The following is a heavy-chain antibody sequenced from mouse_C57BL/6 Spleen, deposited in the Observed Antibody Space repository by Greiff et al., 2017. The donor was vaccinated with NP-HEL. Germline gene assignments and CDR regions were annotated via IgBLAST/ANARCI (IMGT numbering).Heavy chain of an antibody. D-gene: IGHD2-4*01. CDR2: IHPNSGST. CDR1: GYTFTSYW. CDR3: ARRQDYDKAWFAY. J-gene: IGHJ3*01. V-gene: IGHV1-64*01. Sequence: VQLQQPGAELVKPGASVKLSCKASGYTFTSYWMHWVKQRPGQGLEWIGMIHPNSGSTNYNEKFKSKATLTVDKSSSTAYMQLSSLTSEDSAVYYCARRQDYDKAWFAYWGQGTLVTVSA.